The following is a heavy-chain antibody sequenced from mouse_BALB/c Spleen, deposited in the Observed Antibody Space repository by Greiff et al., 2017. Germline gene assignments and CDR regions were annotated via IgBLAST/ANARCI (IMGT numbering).Heavy chain of an antibody. J-gene: IGHJ4*01. V-gene: IGHV6-6*02. CDR2: IRLKSNNYAT. CDR3: TVYYRYHYYAMDY. CDR1: GFTFSNYW. Sequence: EVQLVESGGGLVQPGGSMKLSCVASGFTFSNYWMNWVRQSPEKGLEWVAEIRLKSNNYATHYAESVKGRFTISRDDSKSSVYLQMNNLRAEDTGIYYCTVYYRYHYYAMDYWGQGTSVTVSS. D-gene: IGHD2-14*01.